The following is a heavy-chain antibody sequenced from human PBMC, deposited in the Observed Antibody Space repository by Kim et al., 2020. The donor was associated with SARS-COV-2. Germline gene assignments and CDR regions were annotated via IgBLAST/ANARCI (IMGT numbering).Heavy chain of an antibody. V-gene: IGHV4-39*01. CDR3: ARQQPWLAPLDF. J-gene: IGHJ4*02. Sequence: YNPTLRRRCTHSVATSKNQFTLNLSSVTAADTAVYYCARQQPWLAPLDFWGQGTLVTVSS. D-gene: IGHD6-19*01.